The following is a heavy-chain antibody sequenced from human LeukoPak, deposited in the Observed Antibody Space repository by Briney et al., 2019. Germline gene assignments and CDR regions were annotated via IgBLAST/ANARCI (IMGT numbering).Heavy chain of an antibody. CDR2: MKQDGSEK. Sequence: PGGSLRLSCAASGFTFSSYWMSWVRQAPGKGLEWVANMKQDGSEKYYVDSVKGRFTISRDNAKNSLYLQMNSLRAEDTAVYYCARDYSSSWYILYYYGMDVWGQGTAVTVSS. CDR1: GFTFSSYW. D-gene: IGHD6-13*01. CDR3: ARDYSSSWYILYYYGMDV. J-gene: IGHJ6*02. V-gene: IGHV3-7*01.